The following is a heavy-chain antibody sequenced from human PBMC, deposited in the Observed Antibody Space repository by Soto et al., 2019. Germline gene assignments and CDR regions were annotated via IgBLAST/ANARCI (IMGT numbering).Heavy chain of an antibody. V-gene: IGHV3-7*01. J-gene: IGHJ6*04. D-gene: IGHD2-2*01. Sequence: GGSLRLSCAASGFPFSSYWMSWVRQAPGKGLEWVANIKQDGSEKYYVDSVKGRFTISRDNAKNSLYLQMNSLRAEDTAVYYCCRDPYFVLVPADLRSYYYYYGMGVWGGGTWVTVSS. CDR2: IKQDGSEK. CDR1: GFPFSSYW. CDR3: CRDPYFVLVPADLRSYYYYYGMGV.